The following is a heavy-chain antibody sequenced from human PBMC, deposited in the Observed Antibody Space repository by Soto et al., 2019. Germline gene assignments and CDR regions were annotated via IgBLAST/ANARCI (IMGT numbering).Heavy chain of an antibody. CDR1: GGSFSGYY. J-gene: IGHJ6*03. CDR2: INHSGST. D-gene: IGHD6-19*01. Sequence: SETLSLTCAVYGGSFSGYYWSWIRQPPGKGLEWIGEINHSGSTNYNPSLKSRVTISVDTSKNQFSLKLSSVTAADTAVYYCARGEAVAGPPPLVYYYYYMDVWGKGTTVTVSS. CDR3: ARGEAVAGPPPLVYYYYYMDV. V-gene: IGHV4-34*01.